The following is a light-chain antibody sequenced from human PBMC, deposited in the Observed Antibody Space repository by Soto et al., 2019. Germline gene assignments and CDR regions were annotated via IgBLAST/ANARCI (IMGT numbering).Light chain of an antibody. J-gene: IGKJ3*01. CDR3: QLRGNWPPFT. Sequence: EIVLTQSPATLSVSPGERATLSCRASQSVSNYLAWFQQKPDQAPRLLIYDASNRATGIPARFSGSGSGTDFTLTINSLEPEDFAVYYCQLRGNWPPFTFGPGTRVDIK. V-gene: IGKV3-11*01. CDR2: DAS. CDR1: QSVSNY.